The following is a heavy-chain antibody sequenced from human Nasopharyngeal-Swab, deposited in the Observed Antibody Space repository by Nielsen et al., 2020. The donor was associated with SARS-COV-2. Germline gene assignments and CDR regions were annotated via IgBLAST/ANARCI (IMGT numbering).Heavy chain of an antibody. CDR2: IYSGGST. CDR3: ARSAMVRGPGMDV. J-gene: IGHJ6*02. D-gene: IGHD3-10*01. CDR1: GFTVSSNY. V-gene: IGHV3-53*04. Sequence: GASLKISCAASGFTVSSNYMSWVRQAPGKGLEWVSVIYSGGSTYYADSVKGRFTISRHNSKNTLYLQMNSLRAEDTAVYYCARSAMVRGPGMDVRGQGTTVTVSS.